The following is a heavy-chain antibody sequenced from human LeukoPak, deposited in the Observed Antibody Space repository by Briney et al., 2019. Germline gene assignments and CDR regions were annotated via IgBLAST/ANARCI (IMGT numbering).Heavy chain of an antibody. CDR2: INWNGGST. D-gene: IGHD3-10*01. Sequence: GGSLRLSCAASGFTFDDYGMSWVRQAPGKGLEWVSGINWNGGSTGYADSVKGRFTISRDNAKNSLYLQMNSLRAEDTALYYCAKDGGSGEFDYWGQGTLVTVSS. CDR3: AKDGGSGEFDY. V-gene: IGHV3-20*04. J-gene: IGHJ4*02. CDR1: GFTFDDYG.